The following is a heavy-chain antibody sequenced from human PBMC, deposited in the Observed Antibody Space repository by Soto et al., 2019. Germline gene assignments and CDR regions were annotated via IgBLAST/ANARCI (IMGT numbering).Heavy chain of an antibody. Sequence: SETLSLTCTVSGGSISSYYWSWIRQPPGKGLEWIGYIYYSGSTNYNPSLKSRVTISVDTSKNQFSLKLSSVTAADTAVYYCARGGHDSSGYYYDYWGQGTLVTVSS. CDR2: IYYSGST. V-gene: IGHV4-59*01. J-gene: IGHJ4*02. CDR1: GGSISSYY. D-gene: IGHD3-22*01. CDR3: ARGGHDSSGYYYDY.